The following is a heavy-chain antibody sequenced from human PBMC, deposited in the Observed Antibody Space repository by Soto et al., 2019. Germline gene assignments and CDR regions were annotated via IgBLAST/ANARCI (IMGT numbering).Heavy chain of an antibody. V-gene: IGHV4-59*01. Sequence: QVQLQESGPGLVKPSETLSLTCTVSSDSITNYYWSWIRQSPGKGLEWIGYIHDSGRSNYNPSLKSRLKISVETSKKQFSLKLNSVTAADTAVYYCARVGGTRGWYWGQGTLVTVSS. D-gene: IGHD2-15*01. CDR3: ARVGGTRGWY. J-gene: IGHJ4*02. CDR1: SDSITNYY. CDR2: IHDSGRS.